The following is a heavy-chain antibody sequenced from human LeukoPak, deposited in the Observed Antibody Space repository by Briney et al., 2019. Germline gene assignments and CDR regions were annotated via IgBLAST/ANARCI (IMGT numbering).Heavy chain of an antibody. Sequence: PSETLSLTCTVSGAPITTSNHYWGWIRQTPGKTLEWIANIYYSGHTLYNPSLKSRALISVDTSSNQFSLRLTSVTAADTAVYYCAAPSGPTYYSPVDFWGQGTLVTVSS. CDR3: AAPSGPTYYSPVDF. D-gene: IGHD1-26*01. V-gene: IGHV4-39*01. CDR2: IYYSGHT. CDR1: GAPITTSNHY. J-gene: IGHJ4*02.